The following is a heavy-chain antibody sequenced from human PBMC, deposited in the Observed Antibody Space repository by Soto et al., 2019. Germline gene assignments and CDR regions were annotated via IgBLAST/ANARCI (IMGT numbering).Heavy chain of an antibody. D-gene: IGHD3-3*02. Sequence: PXETLSLTCTVSGGSISSSSYYWGWIRQPPGKGLEWIGSIYYSGSTYYNPSLKSRVTISVDTSKNQFSLKLSSVTAADTAVYYCACIFSAGDCDGFSYYGMDGWGQGTTVTLSS. J-gene: IGHJ6*02. CDR3: ACIFSAGDCDGFSYYGMDG. V-gene: IGHV4-39*01. CDR1: GGSISSSSYY. CDR2: IYYSGST.